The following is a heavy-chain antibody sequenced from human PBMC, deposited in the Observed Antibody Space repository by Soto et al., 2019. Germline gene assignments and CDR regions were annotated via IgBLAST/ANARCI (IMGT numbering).Heavy chain of an antibody. Sequence: GGSLRLSCAASGFTFSSYGMHWVRQAPGKGLEWVAVIWYDGSNKYYADSVKGRFTISRDNSKNTLYLQMNSLRAEDTAVYYCARDPLTMVRGSVYYYYMDVWGKGTTVTVSS. J-gene: IGHJ6*03. CDR2: IWYDGSNK. CDR3: ARDPLTMVRGSVYYYYMDV. CDR1: GFTFSSYG. D-gene: IGHD3-10*01. V-gene: IGHV3-33*01.